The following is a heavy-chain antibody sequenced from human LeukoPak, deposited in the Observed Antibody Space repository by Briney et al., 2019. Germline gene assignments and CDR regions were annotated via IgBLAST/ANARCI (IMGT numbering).Heavy chain of an antibody. CDR3: SRWLLPSVGDY. D-gene: IGHD3-22*01. Sequence: PSETLSLTCAVYGGSFSGYYWSWIRQPPGKGLEWIGSIYYSGSTYYNPSLKSRVTISVDTSKNQFSLKLSSVTAADTAVYYCSRWLLPSVGDYWGQGTLVTVSS. CDR2: IYYSGST. J-gene: IGHJ4*02. CDR1: GGSFSGYY. V-gene: IGHV4-34*01.